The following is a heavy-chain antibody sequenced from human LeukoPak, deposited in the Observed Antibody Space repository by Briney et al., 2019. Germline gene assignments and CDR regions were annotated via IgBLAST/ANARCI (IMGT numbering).Heavy chain of an antibody. CDR1: GFTFSSYA. CDR3: AKDYYYDSSGYYYAASKPDAFDI. J-gene: IGHJ3*02. Sequence: GGSLRLSCAASGFTFSSYAMSWVRQAPGKGLEWVSAISGSGGSTYYADSVKGRFTISRDNSKNTLYLQMNSLRAEDTAVYYCAKDYYYDSSGYYYAASKPDAFDIWGQGTMVTVSS. CDR2: ISGSGGST. D-gene: IGHD3-22*01. V-gene: IGHV3-23*01.